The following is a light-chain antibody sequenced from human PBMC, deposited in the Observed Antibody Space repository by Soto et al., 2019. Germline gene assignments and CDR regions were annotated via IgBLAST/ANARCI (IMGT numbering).Light chain of an antibody. Sequence: QSALTQPRSVPGSPGQSVTISCTGTSSDVGGYNYVSWYQQHPGKAPKLMICDVIKRPSGVPDRFSGSKSGNTASLTISGLQAEDEADYYCCSYAGSYTYYVFGTGTKVTVL. V-gene: IGLV2-11*01. CDR1: SSDVGGYNY. CDR3: CSYAGSYTYYV. CDR2: DVI. J-gene: IGLJ1*01.